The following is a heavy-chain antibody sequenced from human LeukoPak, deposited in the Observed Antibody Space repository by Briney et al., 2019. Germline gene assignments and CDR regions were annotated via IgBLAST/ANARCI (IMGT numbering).Heavy chain of an antibody. CDR3: ARERTATVLFDY. J-gene: IGHJ4*02. D-gene: IGHD2-21*02. CDR2: ISYDGSNK. Sequence: PGGSLRLSCAASGFTFSSYAMHWVRQAPGKGLEWVAVISYDGSNKYYADSVKGRFTISRDNFKNTLYLQMNSLRAEDTAVYYCARERTATVLFDYWGQGTLVTVSS. V-gene: IGHV3-30-3*01. CDR1: GFTFSSYA.